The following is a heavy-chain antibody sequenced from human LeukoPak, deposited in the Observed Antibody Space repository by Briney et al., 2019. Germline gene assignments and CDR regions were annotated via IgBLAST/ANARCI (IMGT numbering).Heavy chain of an antibody. CDR3: AKERNLEIAVAGTIFDY. Sequence: GGSLRLSCAASGFTFSSYAMSWVRQAPGKGLEWVSAISGSGGSTYYADSVKGRFTISRDNSKNTLYLQMNSLRAEDTAVYYCAKERNLEIAVAGTIFDYWGQGTLVTVPS. D-gene: IGHD6-19*01. J-gene: IGHJ4*02. V-gene: IGHV3-23*01. CDR2: ISGSGGST. CDR1: GFTFSSYA.